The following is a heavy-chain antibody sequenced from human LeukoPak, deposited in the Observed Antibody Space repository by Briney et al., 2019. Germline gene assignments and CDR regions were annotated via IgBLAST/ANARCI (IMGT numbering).Heavy chain of an antibody. CDR1: GFTFSSYA. D-gene: IGHD3-3*01. V-gene: IGHV3-23*01. Sequence: PGGSLRLSCAASGFTFSSYAMSWVRQAPGKGLEWVSAISGSGGSTYYADSVKGRFTISRDNSKNTLHLQMNSLRAEDTAVYYCAKARWSGPFYFDYWGQGTLVTVSS. CDR2: ISGSGGST. J-gene: IGHJ4*02. CDR3: AKARWSGPFYFDY.